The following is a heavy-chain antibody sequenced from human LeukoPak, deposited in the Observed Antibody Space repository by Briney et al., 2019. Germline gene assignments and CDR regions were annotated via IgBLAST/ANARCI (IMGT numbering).Heavy chain of an antibody. D-gene: IGHD2-2*01. CDR2: INHSGST. V-gene: IGHV4-34*01. CDR3: ARVRGIVVVPAAITGHSYGYRRHYFDY. CDR1: GGSFSGYY. J-gene: IGHJ4*02. Sequence: SETLSLTCAVYGGSFSGYYWSWIRQPPGKGLEWIGEINHSGSTNYNPSLKSRVTISVDTSKNQFSLKLSSVTAADTAVYYCARVRGIVVVPAAITGHSYGYRRHYFDYWGQGTLVTVSP.